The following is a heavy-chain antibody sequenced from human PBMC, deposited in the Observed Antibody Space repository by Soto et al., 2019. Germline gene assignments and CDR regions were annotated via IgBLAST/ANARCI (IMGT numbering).Heavy chain of an antibody. CDR1: GYSISSGYY. J-gene: IGHJ5*02. D-gene: IGHD3-10*01. CDR3: ARAMVRGVLGDWFDP. Sequence: SETLSLTCAVSGYSISSGYYWGWIRQPPGKGLEWIGSIYHSGSTYYNPSLKSRVTISVDTSKNQFSLKLSSVTAADTAVYYCARAMVRGVLGDWFDPWGQGTRGTSPQ. V-gene: IGHV4-38-2*01. CDR2: IYHSGST.